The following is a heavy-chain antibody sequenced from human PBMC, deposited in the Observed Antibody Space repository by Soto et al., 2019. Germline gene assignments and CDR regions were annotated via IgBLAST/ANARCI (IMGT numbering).Heavy chain of an antibody. V-gene: IGHV3-48*01. CDR1: GLNFITHN. D-gene: IGHD3-22*01. CDR2: ISDSSSTI. Sequence: RHSNAASGLNFITHNMHWVRKETRKGLEWVSYISDSSSTIHYADSVKGRFTISRDNAKNSLYLQMNSLRAEDTAVYYCARDDYPYYDDSSGYHFDYWGQGALVTVSS. J-gene: IGHJ4*02. CDR3: ARDDYPYYDDSSGYHFDY.